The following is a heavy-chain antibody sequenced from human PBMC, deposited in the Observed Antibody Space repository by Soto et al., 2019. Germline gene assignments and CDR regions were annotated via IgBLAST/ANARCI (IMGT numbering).Heavy chain of an antibody. V-gene: IGHV4-59*01. CDR3: ARDSAEYSNYLGIINYYYGMDV. D-gene: IGHD4-4*01. CDR2: IYYSGST. Sequence: SETLSLTCTVSGGSISSYYWSWIRQPPGKGLEWIGYIYYSGSTNYNPSLKSRVTISVDTSKNLFSLKMYSVTAADTAVYYCARDSAEYSNYLGIINYYYGMDVWGQGTTVTVSS. J-gene: IGHJ6*02. CDR1: GGSISSYY.